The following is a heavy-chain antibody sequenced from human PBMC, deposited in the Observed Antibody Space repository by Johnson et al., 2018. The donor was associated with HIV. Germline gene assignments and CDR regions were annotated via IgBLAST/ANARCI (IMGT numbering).Heavy chain of an antibody. CDR1: GFTFSSYA. CDR3: AKTGGGAALDS. CDR2: ISFDGNNK. D-gene: IGHD3-16*01. J-gene: IGHJ3*02. Sequence: QMQLVESGGGVVQPGRSLRLSCAASGFTFSSYAMHWVRQAPGKGLEWVAVISFDGNNKYYADSVKGRFTISRDTSKKMLYLQMNSLRVDDTAVYYCAKTGGGAALDSWGQGTMVTVSS. V-gene: IGHV3-30*04.